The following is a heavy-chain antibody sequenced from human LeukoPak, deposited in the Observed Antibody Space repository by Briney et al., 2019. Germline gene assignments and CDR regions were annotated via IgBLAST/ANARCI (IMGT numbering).Heavy chain of an antibody. CDR2: ISSSGGST. D-gene: IGHD6-13*01. Sequence: PGGSLRLSCAASGFTFSSYAMHWVRQAPGKGLEYVSAISSSGGSTYYANSVKGRFTISRDNSKNTLYLQMGSLRAEDMAVYYCARTGYSSSWYENPGDYWGQGTLVTVSS. V-gene: IGHV3-64*01. CDR1: GFTFSSYA. CDR3: ARTGYSSSWYENPGDY. J-gene: IGHJ4*02.